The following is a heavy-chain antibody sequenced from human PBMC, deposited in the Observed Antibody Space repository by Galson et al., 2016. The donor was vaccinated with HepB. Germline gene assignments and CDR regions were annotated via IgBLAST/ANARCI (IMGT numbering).Heavy chain of an antibody. V-gene: IGHV3-74*01. CDR2: INSDGSST. D-gene: IGHD6-19*01. CDR3: ARVATAVAGPGRKYNWFDP. J-gene: IGHJ5*02. CDR1: GFTFSSYW. Sequence: SLRLSCAASGFTFSSYWMHWVRQAPGKGLVWVSRINSDGSSTSYADSVKGRFTISRDNAKNTLYLQMNSLRAEDTAVYYCARVATAVAGPGRKYNWFDPWGQGTLVSVSS.